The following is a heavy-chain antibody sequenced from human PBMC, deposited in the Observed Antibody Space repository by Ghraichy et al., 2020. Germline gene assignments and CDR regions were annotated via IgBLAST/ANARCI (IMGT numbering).Heavy chain of an antibody. J-gene: IGHJ6*02. CDR3: ARGLPGKLSRRSGYYGMDV. CDR1: GASLSSFY. CDR2: VNQSGNT. D-gene: IGHD3-16*02. Sequence: SETLSLTCGVYGASLSSFYYSWIRRSPGRGLEWIGEVNQSGNTNYNPSLKSRVTISIDTSKKEIALSLTSVTAADTAVYFCARGLPGKLSRRSGYYGMDVWGQGTAVTVSS. V-gene: IGHV4-34*01.